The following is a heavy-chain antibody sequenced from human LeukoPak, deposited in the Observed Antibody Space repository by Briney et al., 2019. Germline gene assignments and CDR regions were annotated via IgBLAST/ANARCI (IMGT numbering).Heavy chain of an antibody. CDR1: GFTFSSYA. CDR2: ISYDGSNK. D-gene: IGHD4-17*01. V-gene: IGHV3-30-3*01. J-gene: IGHJ4*02. Sequence: GGSLRLSCAASGFTFSSYAMHWVRQAPGKGLEGVAVISYDGSNKYYADSVKGRFTISRDNSKNTLYLQMNSLRAEDTAVYYCARGLNDYGDYVVGYWGQGTLVTVSS. CDR3: ARGLNDYGDYVVGY.